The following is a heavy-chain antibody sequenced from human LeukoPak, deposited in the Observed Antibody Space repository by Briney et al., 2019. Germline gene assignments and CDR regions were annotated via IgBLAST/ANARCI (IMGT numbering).Heavy chain of an antibody. CDR1: GFTFSSYG. V-gene: IGHV3-30*18. CDR3: AKDRNIVVVVAATPPWFDP. D-gene: IGHD2-15*01. Sequence: GGSLRLSCAASGFTFSSYGMHWVRQAPGKGLEWVAVISYDGSNKYYADSVKGRFTISRDNSKNTLYLQMNSLRAEDTAVYYCAKDRNIVVVVAATPPWFDPWGQGTLATVSS. J-gene: IGHJ5*02. CDR2: ISYDGSNK.